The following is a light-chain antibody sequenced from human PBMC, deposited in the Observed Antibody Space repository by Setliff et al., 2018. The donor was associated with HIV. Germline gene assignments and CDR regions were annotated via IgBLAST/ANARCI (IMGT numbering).Light chain of an antibody. CDR3: SSYAITNTLP. Sequence: QSALAQPASVSGSPGQSITISCTGTSSDVGGYNHVSWYQQHPGKAPKLIIYEVRNRPSGVSSRFSGSKSGNTASLTISGLQTEDEADYYCSSYAITNTLPFGTGTKVTVL. CDR2: EVR. J-gene: IGLJ1*01. V-gene: IGLV2-14*01. CDR1: SSDVGGYNH.